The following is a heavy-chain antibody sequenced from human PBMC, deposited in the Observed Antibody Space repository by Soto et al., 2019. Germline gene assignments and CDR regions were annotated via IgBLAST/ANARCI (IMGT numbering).Heavy chain of an antibody. D-gene: IGHD3-3*01. CDR1: GYTFTSYD. Sequence: QVQLVQSGAAVKKPGASVKVSCKASGYTFTSYDINWVRQATGQGLEWMGWMNPNSGNTGYAQKFQGRVTMTRNTSISTAYMELSSLRSEDTAVYYCARGRSYDFWSGYSHNWFDPWGQGTLVTVSS. V-gene: IGHV1-8*01. CDR3: ARGRSYDFWSGYSHNWFDP. CDR2: MNPNSGNT. J-gene: IGHJ5*02.